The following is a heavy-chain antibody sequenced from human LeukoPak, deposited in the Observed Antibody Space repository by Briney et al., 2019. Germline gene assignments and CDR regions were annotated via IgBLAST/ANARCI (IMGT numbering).Heavy chain of an antibody. CDR3: ARDRWYDGSGYIAAFDY. CDR1: GFTFSRFG. D-gene: IGHD3-22*01. J-gene: IGHJ4*02. CDR2: IWYDGSNQ. Sequence: QPGRSMILSCEASGFTFSRFGMHWVRQAPGKGLEWVAVIWYDGSNQDYADSVKGRFTISRDNSKNTLYLQVSSLRAEDTAVYYCARDRWYDGSGYIAAFDYWGQPSLVSDS. V-gene: IGHV3-33*01.